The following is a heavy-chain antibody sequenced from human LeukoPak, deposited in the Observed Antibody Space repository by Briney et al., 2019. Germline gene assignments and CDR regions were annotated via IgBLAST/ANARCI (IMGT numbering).Heavy chain of an antibody. CDR1: GYTFTSSY. V-gene: IGHV1-46*01. J-gene: IGHJ4*02. Sequence: ASVKVSCKASGYTFTSSYLHWVRQAPGQGLEWMGIINPSGGSTSYAQKFQGRVTMTRDTSTSTVYMELSSLRSEDTAVYYCARAQAQAYGSGSYYIPVISGSDYWGQGTLVTVSS. CDR2: INPSGGST. CDR3: ARAQAQAYGSGSYYIPVISGSDY. D-gene: IGHD3-10*01.